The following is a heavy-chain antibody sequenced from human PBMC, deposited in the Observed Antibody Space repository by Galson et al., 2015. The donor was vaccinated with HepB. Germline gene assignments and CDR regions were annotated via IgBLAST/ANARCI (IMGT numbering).Heavy chain of an antibody. CDR1: GYTFTTSP. D-gene: IGHD1-14*01. CDR2: ISAANGDT. V-gene: IGHV1-3*01. J-gene: IGHJ4*02. CDR3: ARNASTGGFDF. Sequence: SVKVSCKASGYTFTTSPMHWVRQAPGQSLEWMGYISAANGDTKYSQKSQDRVTITSDTSANTAFMELSNLNSEDTAVYYCARNASTGGFDFWGQGALVTVSS.